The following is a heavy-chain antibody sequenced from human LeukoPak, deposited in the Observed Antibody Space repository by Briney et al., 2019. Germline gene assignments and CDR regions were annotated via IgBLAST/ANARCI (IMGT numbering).Heavy chain of an antibody. CDR2: INWNGGST. V-gene: IGHV3-20*04. CDR1: GFTFDDYG. CDR3: ARESYDILTRYYNVDY. D-gene: IGHD3-9*01. J-gene: IGHJ4*02. Sequence: GGSLRLSCAASGFTFDDYGMSWVRQAPGKGLEWVSGINWNGGSTGYADSVKGRFTISRDNAKNSLYLQMNSLRAEDTALYYCARESYDILTRYYNVDYWGQGTLATVSS.